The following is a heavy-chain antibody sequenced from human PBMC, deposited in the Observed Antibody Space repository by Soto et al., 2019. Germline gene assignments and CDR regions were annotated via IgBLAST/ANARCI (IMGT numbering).Heavy chain of an antibody. CDR1: GGSISSGGYY. Sequence: SETLSLTCTVSGGSISSGGYYWSWIRQHPGKGLEWIGYIYYSGSTYYNPSLKSRITISVDTSKKQFSLKLSSVTAADTAVYYCARAMREWLRNNYYYYGMDVWGQGTTVTVSS. J-gene: IGHJ6*02. CDR3: ARAMREWLRNNYYYYGMDV. CDR2: IYYSGST. V-gene: IGHV4-31*03. D-gene: IGHD3-3*01.